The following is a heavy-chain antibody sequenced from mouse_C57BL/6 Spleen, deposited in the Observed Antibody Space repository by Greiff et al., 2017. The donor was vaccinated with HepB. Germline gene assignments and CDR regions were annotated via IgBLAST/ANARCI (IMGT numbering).Heavy chain of an antibody. V-gene: IGHV14-2*01. Sequence: EVQLQQSGAELVKPGASVKLSCTASGFNIKDYYMHWVKQRTEQGLEWIGRIDPEDGETKYAPKFQGKATITADTSSNTAYLQLSSLPSEDTAVYYCARSLTTVVDYYSMDYWGQGTSVTVSS. D-gene: IGHD1-1*01. J-gene: IGHJ4*01. CDR3: ARSLTTVVDYYSMDY. CDR1: GFNIKDYY. CDR2: IDPEDGET.